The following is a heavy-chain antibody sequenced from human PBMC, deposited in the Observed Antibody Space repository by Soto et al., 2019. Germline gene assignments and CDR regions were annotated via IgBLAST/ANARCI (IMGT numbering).Heavy chain of an antibody. Sequence: SCKASGGTFSNYAFSWVRQAPGQGLEWLGGIMPIFGRADYAQKFRGRVTITTDTSTKTAYMELRSLRSDDTAMYYCARGGYYDSSGSRNYHYYGMNVWGQGTTVTVSS. CDR1: GGTFSNYA. CDR2: IMPIFGRA. V-gene: IGHV1-69*05. J-gene: IGHJ6*02. D-gene: IGHD3-22*01. CDR3: ARGGYYDSSGSRNYHYYGMNV.